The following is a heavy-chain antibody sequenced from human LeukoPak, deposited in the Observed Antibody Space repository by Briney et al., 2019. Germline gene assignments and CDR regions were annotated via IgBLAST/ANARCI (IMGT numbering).Heavy chain of an antibody. D-gene: IGHD3-3*01. CDR2: IYYSGST. V-gene: IGHV4-59*01. J-gene: IGHJ4*02. CDR3: ARGNFWSGYYLYFDY. CDR1: GGSISSYY. Sequence: SETLSLTCTVSGGSISSYYWSWIRQPPGKGLVGIGYIYYSGSTNYNPSLKSRVTISVDTSKNQFSLKLSSVTAADTAVYYCARGNFWSGYYLYFDYWGQGTLVTVSS.